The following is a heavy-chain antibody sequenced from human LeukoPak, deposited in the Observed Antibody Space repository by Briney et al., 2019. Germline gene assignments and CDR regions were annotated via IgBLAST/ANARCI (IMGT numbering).Heavy chain of an antibody. J-gene: IGHJ4*02. CDR3: VRDLRANYFDY. CDR2: IYYSGST. V-gene: IGHV4-30-4*01. CDR1: GGSISSGDYY. Sequence: SQTLSLTCTVSGGSISSGDYYWSWIRQPPGKGLEWIGYIYYSGSTDYNPSLKSRVTISVDTSKNQFSLKLSSVTAADTAVYYCVRDLRANYFDYWGQGILVTVSS.